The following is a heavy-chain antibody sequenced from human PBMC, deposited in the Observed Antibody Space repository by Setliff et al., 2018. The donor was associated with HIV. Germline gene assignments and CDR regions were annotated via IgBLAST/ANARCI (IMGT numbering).Heavy chain of an antibody. CDR1: GYTFTSYY. CDR3: ARGRTVLGIGGYFDL. J-gene: IGHJ2*01. CDR2: INPSGGST. D-gene: IGHD7-27*01. V-gene: IGHV1-46*01. Sequence: ASVKVSCKASGYTFTSYYMHWVRQAPGQGLEWMGIINPSGGSTSYAQKFQGRVTMTRDTSTSTVYMELSSLRSEDTAVYYCARGRTVLGIGGYFDLWGRGTLVTVSS.